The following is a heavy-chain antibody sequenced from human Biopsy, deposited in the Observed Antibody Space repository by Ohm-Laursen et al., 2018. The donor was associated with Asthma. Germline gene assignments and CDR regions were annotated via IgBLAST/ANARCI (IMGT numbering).Heavy chain of an antibody. D-gene: IGHD1-26*01. V-gene: IGHV3-30*18. Sequence: SLRLSCTASGFTFSNYGMHWVRQAPGKGLEWVAVISFDGSNKDYADSVKGRFTISRGNSKNTLHLEMNSLRVEDTAVYYCPKDVFPGWELRRGPDYWGQGTLVTVSS. CDR2: ISFDGSNK. CDR3: PKDVFPGWELRRGPDY. J-gene: IGHJ4*02. CDR1: GFTFSNYG.